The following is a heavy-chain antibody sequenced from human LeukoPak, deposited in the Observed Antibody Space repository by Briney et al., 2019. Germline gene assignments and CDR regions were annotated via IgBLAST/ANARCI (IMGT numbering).Heavy chain of an antibody. D-gene: IGHD1-1*01. CDR3: ARGTGTTPLDY. Sequence: GGSLRLSCAASGFTFSSYEMNWVRQAPGKGLEWVSYISSSGSTIYYADSVKGRFTISRDNAKNSLYLQMNSQRAEDTAVYYCARGTGTTPLDYWGQGTLVTVSS. CDR2: ISSSGSTI. J-gene: IGHJ4*02. V-gene: IGHV3-48*03. CDR1: GFTFSSYE.